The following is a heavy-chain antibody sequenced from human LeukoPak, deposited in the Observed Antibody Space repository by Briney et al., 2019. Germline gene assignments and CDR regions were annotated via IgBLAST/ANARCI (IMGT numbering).Heavy chain of an antibody. J-gene: IGHJ4*02. CDR2: IYYSGST. CDR1: GGSISSSSYY. CDR3: ARGLYCSGGSCLYYFDY. V-gene: IGHV4-39*07. Sequence: SETLSLTCTVSGGSISSSSYYWGWIRQPPGKGLEWIGSIYYSGSTYYNPSLKSRVTISVDTSKNQFSLKLSSVTAADTAVYYCARGLYCSGGSCLYYFDYWGQGTLVTVSS. D-gene: IGHD2-15*01.